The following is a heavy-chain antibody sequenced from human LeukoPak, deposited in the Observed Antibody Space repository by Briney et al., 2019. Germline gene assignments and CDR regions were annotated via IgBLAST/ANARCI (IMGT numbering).Heavy chain of an antibody. CDR2: IYYSGST. CDR3: ARVYPGSAHFDY. CDR1: GGSISSHY. Sequence: PSETLSLTCTVSGGSISSHYWSWIRQPPGKGLEWVGYIYYSGSTNYNPSLKSRDTISVDTPKNQFSLKLSSVAAADTAVYYCARVYPGSAHFDYWGQGTLVTVSS. V-gene: IGHV4-59*11. D-gene: IGHD3-10*01. J-gene: IGHJ4*02.